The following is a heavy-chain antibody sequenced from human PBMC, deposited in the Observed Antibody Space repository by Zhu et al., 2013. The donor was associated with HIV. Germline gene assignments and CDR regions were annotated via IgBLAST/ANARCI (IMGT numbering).Heavy chain of an antibody. CDR1: GYTFAAYY. J-gene: IGHJ4*02. Sequence: QVQLVQSGAEVKKPGASVKVSCQASGYTFAAYYVHWVRQAPGQGLEWMGWINTNTGRNKICTKLSGRVTMTRDMSINTAYMEFSRLRFDDTAVYYCARAGFENKRPGGYWAQGTLVTVS. V-gene: IGHV1-2*02. CDR2: INTNTGRN. CDR3: ARAGFENKRPGGY.